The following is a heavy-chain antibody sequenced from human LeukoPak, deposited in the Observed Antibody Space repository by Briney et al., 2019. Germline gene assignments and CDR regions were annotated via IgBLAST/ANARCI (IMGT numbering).Heavy chain of an antibody. J-gene: IGHJ2*01. CDR1: GGSISSSSYY. CDR2: IYYSGST. Sequence: PSETLSLTCTVSGGSISSSSYYWGWIRQPPGKGLEWIGSIYYSGSTYYNPSLKSRVTISVDTSKNQFSLKLSSVTAADTAVYYCARGADTAMVTWYFDLWGRGTLVTVSS. V-gene: IGHV4-39*07. D-gene: IGHD5-18*01. CDR3: ARGADTAMVTWYFDL.